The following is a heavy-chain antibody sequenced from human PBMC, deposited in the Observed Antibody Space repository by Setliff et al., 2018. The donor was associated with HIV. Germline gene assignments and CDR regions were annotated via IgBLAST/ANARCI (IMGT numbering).Heavy chain of an antibody. V-gene: IGHV4-59*08. CDR1: GASITSSY. J-gene: IGHJ4*02. CDR2: IYYSGDS. CDR3: ARFARDPTD. Sequence: PSETLSLTCTVSGASITSSYWTWIRQSPGRGLEYLGYIYYSGDSNYSPSLKSRLSMSLDASTSQFSLRLNSLTAADTAMYYCARFARDPTDWGRGILGTVSS.